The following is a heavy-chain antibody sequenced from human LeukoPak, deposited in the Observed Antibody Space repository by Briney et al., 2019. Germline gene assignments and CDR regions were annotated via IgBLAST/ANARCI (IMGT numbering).Heavy chain of an antibody. V-gene: IGHV3-23*01. CDR3: ASKLWNYDY. CDR2: ITGSGGGT. D-gene: IGHD1-7*01. Sequence: GASLRLSCAASGFTFSNYAMSWVRQAPGKGLQWVSAITGSGGGTYYADSVKGRFTISRDNSKNTVYLQMNSLRAEDTAVYYCASKLWNYDYWGQGTPVTVSS. CDR1: GFTFSNYA. J-gene: IGHJ4*02.